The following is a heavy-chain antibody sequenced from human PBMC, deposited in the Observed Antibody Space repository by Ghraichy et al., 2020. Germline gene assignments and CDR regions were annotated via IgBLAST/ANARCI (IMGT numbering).Heavy chain of an antibody. Sequence: SETLSLTCAVYGGSFSGYFWSWIRQPPGKGLEWIGEINHSGSTNYYPSLKSRVTISVDTSKNQFSLKLSSVTAADTAVYYCARVPYSSGWYPQTYYYYGMDVWGQGTTVTVSS. V-gene: IGHV4-34*01. CDR2: INHSGST. CDR3: ARVPYSSGWYPQTYYYYGMDV. D-gene: IGHD6-19*01. J-gene: IGHJ6*02. CDR1: GGSFSGYF.